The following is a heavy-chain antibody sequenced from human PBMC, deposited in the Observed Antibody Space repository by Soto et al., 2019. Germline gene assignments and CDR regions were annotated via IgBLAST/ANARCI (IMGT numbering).Heavy chain of an antibody. D-gene: IGHD3-10*01. CDR1: GGSISSYY. Sequence: SETLSLTCSVSGGSISSYYCNWIRQPPGKGLEWIGYIYYSGSTKYSPSLKSRVTISVDTSKNQFSLKLNSVTAADTAVYYCARATRSFLGMGVWGQGTTVTVSS. J-gene: IGHJ6*02. V-gene: IGHV4-59*12. CDR2: IYYSGST. CDR3: ARATRSFLGMGV.